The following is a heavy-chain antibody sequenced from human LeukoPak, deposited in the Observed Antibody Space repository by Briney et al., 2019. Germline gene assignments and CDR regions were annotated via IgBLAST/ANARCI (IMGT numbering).Heavy chain of an antibody. CDR2: IYCEST. J-gene: IGHJ6*02. V-gene: IGHV4-39*02. Sequence: PSETLSLTCTVSGGSISVTNYSWGWIRQSPGKGLEWIGAIYCESTYYKPSLKSRVTISVDTSTNHFSLRLRSVTAADTAVYYCASLGYNNCSMDVWGPGTAVTVS. CDR3: ASLGYNNCSMDV. D-gene: IGHD5-24*01. CDR1: GGSISVTNYS.